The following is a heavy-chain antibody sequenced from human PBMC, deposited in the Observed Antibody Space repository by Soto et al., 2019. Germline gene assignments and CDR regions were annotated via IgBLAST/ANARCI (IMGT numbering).Heavy chain of an antibody. V-gene: IGHV4-59*01. D-gene: IGHD2-2*01. Sequence: SETLSLTCTVSGGSMRNYFWTWIRQPPGKGLEWIGYIHYSGTTSFFPSYNPSLRSRVTISEDTSKNQFSLKLLSVTTADTAVYFCAAGEASTRNLAPYYLDFWGQGTLVTVSS. CDR3: AAGEASTRNLAPYYLDF. CDR2: IHYSGTT. CDR1: GGSMRNYF. J-gene: IGHJ4*02.